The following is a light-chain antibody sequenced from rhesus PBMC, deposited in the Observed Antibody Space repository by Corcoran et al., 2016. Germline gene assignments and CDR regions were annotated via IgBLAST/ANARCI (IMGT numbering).Light chain of an antibody. CDR1: QSVGSN. CDR2: DAS. J-gene: IGKJ2*01. CDR3: QRYNNWAS. Sequence: ETVVTQSPATLSLSPGERATLSCRASQSVGSNLAWYQQKPGQAPKLLISDASSGATGIPDRFSGRGSGTEFTPTFGGLKPEVGGIYYCQRYNNWASFGQGAKGEVK. V-gene: IGKV3-24*04.